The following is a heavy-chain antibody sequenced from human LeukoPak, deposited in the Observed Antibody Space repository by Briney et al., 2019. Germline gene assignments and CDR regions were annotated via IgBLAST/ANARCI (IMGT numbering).Heavy chain of an antibody. J-gene: IGHJ6*03. CDR3: ARGRKNILTGYYHYYYMDV. CDR2: IYYSGST. CDR1: GGSISSYY. D-gene: IGHD3-9*01. Sequence: SETLSLTCTVSGGSISSYYWSWIRQPPGKGLEWIGYIYYSGSTNYNPSLKSRVTISVDTSKNQLSLKLSSVTAADTAVYYCARGRKNILTGYYHYYYMDVWGKGTTVTVSS. V-gene: IGHV4-59*01.